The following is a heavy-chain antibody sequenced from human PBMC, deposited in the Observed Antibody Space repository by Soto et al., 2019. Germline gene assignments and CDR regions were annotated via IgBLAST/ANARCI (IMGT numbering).Heavy chain of an antibody. J-gene: IGHJ5*02. CDR1: GGSISSSSYY. CDR2: IYYSGST. D-gene: IGHD5-12*01. CDR3: ARHWGYSGYDSAAHNWFDP. V-gene: IGHV4-39*01. Sequence: SETLSLTCTVSGGSISSSSYYWGWIRQPPGKGLEWIGSIYYSGSTYYNPSLKSRVTISVDTSKNQFSLKLSSVTAADTAVYYCARHWGYSGYDSAAHNWFDPWGQGVLVTVSS.